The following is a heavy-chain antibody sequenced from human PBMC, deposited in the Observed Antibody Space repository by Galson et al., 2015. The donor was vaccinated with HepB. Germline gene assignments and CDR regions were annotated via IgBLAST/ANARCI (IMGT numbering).Heavy chain of an antibody. J-gene: IGHJ4*02. V-gene: IGHV3-30*18. CDR1: GFTFSSYG. CDR2: ISYDGSSE. CDR3: AKDGRDYGEEIDY. Sequence: LRLSCAASGFTFSSYGMYWVRQAPGEGLEWVAIISYDGSSEYYADSVKGRFTISRDNSKNTLYLQMNSLRAEDTAAYYCAKDGRDYGEEIDYWGQGTLVNVSS. D-gene: IGHD4-17*01.